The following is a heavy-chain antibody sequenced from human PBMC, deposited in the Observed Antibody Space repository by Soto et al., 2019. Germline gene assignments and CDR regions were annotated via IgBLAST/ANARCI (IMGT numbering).Heavy chain of an antibody. CDR2: IGVYNGKT. Sequence: QEQLVQSGGEVKKPGASVRVSCKASGYTFTKYGITWVRQAPGQGLEWMGWIGVYNGKTNYARKLRGRVIMTADTSASTAYVELRGLRSDDTAVYYCSRARYCTSPSCYNHYDYGMDIWGQGTTVSVSS. J-gene: IGHJ6*02. V-gene: IGHV1-18*04. D-gene: IGHD2-2*02. CDR3: SRARYCTSPSCYNHYDYGMDI. CDR1: GYTFTKYG.